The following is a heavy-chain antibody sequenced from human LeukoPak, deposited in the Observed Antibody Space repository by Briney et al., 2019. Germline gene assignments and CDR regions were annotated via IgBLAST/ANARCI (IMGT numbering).Heavy chain of an antibody. V-gene: IGHV3-48*03. CDR1: GFTFTSYE. Sequence: GGSLRLSCAASGFTFTSYEMIWVRQAPGKGLEWASYISSSGSTIYYANSVKGRFTISRDNAKNSLYLRMNSLRDDDTAVYYCARELRYYFDYWGQGTLVTVSS. J-gene: IGHJ4*02. CDR2: ISSSGSTI. D-gene: IGHD4-17*01. CDR3: ARELRYYFDY.